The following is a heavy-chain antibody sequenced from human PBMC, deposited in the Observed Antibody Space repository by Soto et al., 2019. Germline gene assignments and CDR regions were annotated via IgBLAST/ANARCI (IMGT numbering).Heavy chain of an antibody. CDR3: AKDFASVDRGVIRLDAFDI. D-gene: IGHD3-10*01. CDR2: ISGSGGST. Sequence: PGGSLRLSCAASGFTVSSNYMSWVHQAPGKGLEWVSAISGSGGSTYYADSVKGRFTISRDNSKNTLYLQMNSLRAEDTAVYYCAKDFASVDRGVIRLDAFDIWGQGTMVTVSS. J-gene: IGHJ3*02. V-gene: IGHV3-23*01. CDR1: GFTVSSNY.